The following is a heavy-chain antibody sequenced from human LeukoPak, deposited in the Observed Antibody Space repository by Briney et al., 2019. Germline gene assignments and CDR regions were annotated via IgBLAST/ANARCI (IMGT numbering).Heavy chain of an antibody. CDR2: ISGSGGST. CDR1: GFTFSSYA. Sequence: AGGSLRLSCAASGFTFSSYAMSWVRQAPGKGLEWVSAISGSGGSTYYADSVKGRFTISRDNSKNTLYLQMNSLRAEDTAVYYCAKPTGYVVPAAPRHWGQGTLVTVSS. D-gene: IGHD2-2*01. J-gene: IGHJ4*02. CDR3: AKPTGYVVPAAPRH. V-gene: IGHV3-23*01.